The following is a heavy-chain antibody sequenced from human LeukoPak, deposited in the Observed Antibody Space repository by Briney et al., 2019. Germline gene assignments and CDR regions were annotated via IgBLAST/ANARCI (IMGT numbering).Heavy chain of an antibody. J-gene: IGHJ5*02. CDR3: ARGSGWNAFDP. V-gene: IGHV4-61*02. CDR1: GGSSNSDLYY. CDR2: IYTNGWT. D-gene: IGHD6-19*01. Sequence: SETLSLTCTISGGSSNSDLYYWAWIRQPARKRLERIGRIYTNGWTDYNPSLKSRVTISVDTSKNQFSLKLSFVTAADTAFYYCARGSGWNAFDPWGQGTLVTVSS.